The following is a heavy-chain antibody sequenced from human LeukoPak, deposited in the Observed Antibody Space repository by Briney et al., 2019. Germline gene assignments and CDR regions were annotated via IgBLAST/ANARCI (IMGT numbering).Heavy chain of an antibody. CDR1: GYSFTTYW. CDR3: ARQSRSYGYGYFDY. CDR2: IYPGDSDT. V-gene: IGHV5-51*01. J-gene: IGHJ4*02. Sequence: GESLKISCRASGYSFTTYWIGWVRQMPGKGLEWMGIIYPGDSDTRYSPSFQGQVTISADKSISTAYLQWSSLKASDTAMYYCARQSRSYGYGYFDYWGQGTLVTVSS. D-gene: IGHD5-18*01.